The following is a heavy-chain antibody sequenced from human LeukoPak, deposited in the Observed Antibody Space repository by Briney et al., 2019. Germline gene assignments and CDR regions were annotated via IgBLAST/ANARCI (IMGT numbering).Heavy chain of an antibody. CDR1: GYTFTSYA. V-gene: IGHV1-3*01. CDR3: ACPYGSGRGAFDY. Sequence: ASVKVSCKASGYTFTSYAMHWVRQAPGQRLEWMGWINAGNGNTKYSQKFQGRVTITRDTSAGTAYMELSSLRSEDTAVYYCACPYGSGRGAFDYWGQGTLVTVSS. J-gene: IGHJ4*02. CDR2: INAGNGNT. D-gene: IGHD3-10*01.